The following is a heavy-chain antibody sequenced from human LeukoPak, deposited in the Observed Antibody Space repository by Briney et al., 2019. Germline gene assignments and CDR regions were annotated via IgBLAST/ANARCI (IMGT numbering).Heavy chain of an antibody. D-gene: IGHD6-13*01. CDR2: FYSGDNT. V-gene: IGHV3-53*01. CDR3: ARVPGLAAAGTPHFDY. J-gene: IGHJ4*02. CDR1: GFTVSSNY. Sequence: PGGSLRLSCAASGFTVSSNYMSWVRQAPGKGLEWVSVFYSGDNTYYADSVKGRFTMSRDNSKNTLFLQVNSLRAEDTAFYYCARVPGLAAAGTPHFDYWGQGTLVTVSS.